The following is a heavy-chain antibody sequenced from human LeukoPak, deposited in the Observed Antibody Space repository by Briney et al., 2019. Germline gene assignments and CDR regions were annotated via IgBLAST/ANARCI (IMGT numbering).Heavy chain of an antibody. CDR2: ISYDGSNK. J-gene: IGHJ4*02. Sequence: LAGGSLRLSCAASGFTFSSYAMHWVRQAPGKGLEWVAVISYDGSNKYYADSVKGRFTISRGNSKNTLYLQMNSLRAEDTAVYYCARANRRIGYYDSSGYYYRRLGEGGPFDYWGQGTLVTVSS. D-gene: IGHD3-22*01. CDR3: ARANRRIGYYDSSGYYYRRLGEGGPFDY. CDR1: GFTFSSYA. V-gene: IGHV3-30*04.